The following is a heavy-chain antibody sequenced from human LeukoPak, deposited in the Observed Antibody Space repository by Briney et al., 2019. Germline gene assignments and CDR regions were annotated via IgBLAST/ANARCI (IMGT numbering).Heavy chain of an antibody. J-gene: IGHJ4*02. CDR2: IYYSGST. CDR3: AREVVPAARFDY. Sequence: SETLSLTWTVSGGSISSGDYYWSWIRQLPGKGLEWIGYIYYSGSTYYNPSLKSRVTISVDTSKNQFSLKLSSVTAADTAVYYCAREVVPAARFDYWGQGTLVTVSS. V-gene: IGHV4-30-4*01. CDR1: GGSISSGDYY. D-gene: IGHD2-2*01.